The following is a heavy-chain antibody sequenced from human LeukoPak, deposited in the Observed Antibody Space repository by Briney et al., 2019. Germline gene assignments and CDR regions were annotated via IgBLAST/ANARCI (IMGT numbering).Heavy chain of an antibody. V-gene: IGHV1-46*01. CDR1: GYTFTSYY. Sequence: VSVKVSCKASGYTFTSYYMHWVRQAPGQGLEWMGIINKSGGSKNYAQKFQGRVTMIRDTSTRTVYMELSSLRSEDTAVYYCARVPVVGPSIDYWGQGTPVTVSS. J-gene: IGHJ4*02. D-gene: IGHD2-15*01. CDR3: ARVPVVGPSIDY. CDR2: INKSGGSK.